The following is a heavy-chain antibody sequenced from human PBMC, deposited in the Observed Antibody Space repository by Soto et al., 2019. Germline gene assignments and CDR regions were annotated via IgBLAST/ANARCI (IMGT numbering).Heavy chain of an antibody. D-gene: IGHD3-22*01. Sequence: QVQLQESGPGLVKHSEALSLTCTVYGGSIGNLYLSWIRQPPGKGLEWIGYIYNSGARNYHPSLKSRGIMSVDTSRTRFTLEVTSVTAADSAVYYCATHSLDRGYGSSWGPGTLVTVSS. V-gene: IGHV4-59*08. J-gene: IGHJ5*02. CDR3: ATHSLDRGYGSS. CDR1: GGSIGNLY. CDR2: IYNSGAR.